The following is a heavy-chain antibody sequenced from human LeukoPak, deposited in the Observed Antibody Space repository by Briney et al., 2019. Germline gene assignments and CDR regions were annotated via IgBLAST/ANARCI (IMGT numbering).Heavy chain of an antibody. J-gene: IGHJ4*02. Sequence: SETLSLTCTVSGDSVRIFYWSWIRQPAGKGLEWIGRIYTSGSTNYNPSLKSRVTVSVDKSKNQFSLKLSSVTAADTAVYYCARDVLKYGFDYWGQGTPLTVSS. D-gene: IGHD4-17*01. CDR1: GDSVRIFY. CDR2: IYTSGST. V-gene: IGHV4-4*07. CDR3: ARDVLKYGFDY.